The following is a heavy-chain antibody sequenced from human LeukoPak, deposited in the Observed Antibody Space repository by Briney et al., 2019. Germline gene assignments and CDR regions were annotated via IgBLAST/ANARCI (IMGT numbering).Heavy chain of an antibody. J-gene: IGHJ4*02. V-gene: IGHV3-7*01. CDR2: IKEDGSAK. D-gene: IGHD3-16*02. CDR1: GFTFSSHW. CDR3: AQIWGSYPKGDY. Sequence: PGGSLRLSCAASGFTFSSHWMSWVRQAPGKGLEWVANIKEDGSAKYYVGSVKGRFTISRDSAKNSLYLQMNSLRAEDTAVYYCAQIWGSYPKGDYWGQGTLVTVSS.